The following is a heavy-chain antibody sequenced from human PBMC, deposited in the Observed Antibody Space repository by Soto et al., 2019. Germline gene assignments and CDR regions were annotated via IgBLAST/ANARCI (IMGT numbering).Heavy chain of an antibody. Sequence: GGSLRLSCAASGFSFSSDSMAWVRQAPGKGLEWVSSISSSGSFMNYADSVKGRFTISRDNARNSLYLQMGGLKDEDTAVYYCARDPPTGTTLDWVDSWGQGTLVTVSS. CDR3: ARDPPTGTTLDWVDS. J-gene: IGHJ5*01. CDR2: ISSSGSFM. V-gene: IGHV3-21*01. CDR1: GFSFSSDS. D-gene: IGHD1-7*01.